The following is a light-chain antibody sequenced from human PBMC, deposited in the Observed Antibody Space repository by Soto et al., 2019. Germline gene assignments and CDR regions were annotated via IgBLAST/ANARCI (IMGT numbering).Light chain of an antibody. CDR1: QSVISN. Sequence: EVVMTQSPDTLSVSPGEIATLFFSASQSVISNLALYQQKLGQAPRLLIYGASTRATDIPPRFSGSGSGTEFTLTINSLQAEDCAVYYCQQYYNWPRTFGQGTRLEIK. V-gene: IGKV3-15*01. J-gene: IGKJ5*01. CDR3: QQYYNWPRT. CDR2: GAS.